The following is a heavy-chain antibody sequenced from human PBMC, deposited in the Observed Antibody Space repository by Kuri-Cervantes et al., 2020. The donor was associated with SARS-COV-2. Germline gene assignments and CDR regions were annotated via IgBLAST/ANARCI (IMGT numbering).Heavy chain of an antibody. J-gene: IGHJ4*02. CDR1: GFNFSRTD. V-gene: IGHV3-30*18. D-gene: IGHD2-21*01. CDR3: AKDRVGVQDF. CDR2: ISHDGKNK. Sequence: GSLRLSCAASGFNFSRTDMHWVRQAPGKGLEWVAVISHDGKNKKCIASGKGRFTISRDNSQNTLYLHMKSLRSEDTAMYYCAKDRVGVQDFWGQGTLVTVSS.